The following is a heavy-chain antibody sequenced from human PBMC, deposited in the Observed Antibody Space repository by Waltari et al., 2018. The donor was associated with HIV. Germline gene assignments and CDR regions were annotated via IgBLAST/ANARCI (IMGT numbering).Heavy chain of an antibody. Sequence: EVQLVESGGGLVQPGGSLRLSCAACGFSFSTYSMNWARQAPGKGLEWVSYINERSTSIDYVESVKGRFTISRDNAKNSLFLQMTSLRADDTAVYYCARDKGGPDSYWGQGTLVTVSS. CDR3: ARDKGGPDSY. V-gene: IGHV3-48*01. CDR1: GFSFSTYS. CDR2: INERSTSI. J-gene: IGHJ4*02.